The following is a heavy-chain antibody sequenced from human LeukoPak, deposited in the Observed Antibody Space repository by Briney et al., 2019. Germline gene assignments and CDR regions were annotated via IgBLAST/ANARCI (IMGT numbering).Heavy chain of an antibody. CDR2: FDPEDGET. CDR1: GYTLTELS. J-gene: IGHJ4*02. Sequence: GASVKVSCKVSGYTLTELSMHWVRQAPGKGLEWMGGFDPEDGETIYAQKFQGRVTMTEDTSTDTAYKELSSLRSEDTAVYYCATTEIWSGYYPPGYWGQGALVTVSS. V-gene: IGHV1-24*01. D-gene: IGHD3-3*01. CDR3: ATTEIWSGYYPPGY.